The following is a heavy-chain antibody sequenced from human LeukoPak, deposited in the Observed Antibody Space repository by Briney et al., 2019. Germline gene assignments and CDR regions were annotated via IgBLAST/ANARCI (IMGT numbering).Heavy chain of an antibody. CDR2: INHSGST. CDR1: GGSLSGYY. CDR3: ALIAARRGDYYYYYYYMDV. Sequence: SETLSLTCAVYGGSLSGYYWSWIRQPPGKGLEWIVEINHSGSTNYNPSLKSRVTISVDTSKNQFSLKLSSVTAADTAVYYCALIAARRGDYYYYYYYMDVWGKGTTVTVSS. V-gene: IGHV4-34*01. J-gene: IGHJ6*03. D-gene: IGHD6-6*01.